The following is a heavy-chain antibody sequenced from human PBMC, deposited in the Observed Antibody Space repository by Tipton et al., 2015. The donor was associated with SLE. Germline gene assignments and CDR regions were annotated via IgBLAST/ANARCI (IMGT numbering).Heavy chain of an antibody. D-gene: IGHD5-12*01. CDR1: GFTFSSYG. Sequence: SLRLSCAASGFTFSSYGMHWVRQAPGKGLEWVSSISSSSSYIYYADSVKGRFTISRDNAKNSLYLQMNSLRAEDTAVYYCARDQGGYSGYEAFGYWGQGTLVTVSS. CDR2: ISSSSSYI. J-gene: IGHJ4*02. V-gene: IGHV3-21*01. CDR3: ARDQGGYSGYEAFGY.